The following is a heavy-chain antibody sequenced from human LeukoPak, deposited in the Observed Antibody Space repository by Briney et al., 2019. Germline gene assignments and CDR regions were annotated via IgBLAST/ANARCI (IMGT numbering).Heavy chain of an antibody. V-gene: IGHV1-46*01. CDR3: ARIFPIVVVPAAMSNDAFDI. Sequence: ASVKVSCKASGYTFTSYYMHWVRQAPGQGLEWMGIINPSGGSTSYAQKFQGRVTMTRDMSTSTVYMEPSSLRSEDTAVYYCARIFPIVVVPAAMSNDAFDIWGQGTMVTVSS. J-gene: IGHJ3*02. CDR1: GYTFTSYY. D-gene: IGHD2-2*01. CDR2: INPSGGST.